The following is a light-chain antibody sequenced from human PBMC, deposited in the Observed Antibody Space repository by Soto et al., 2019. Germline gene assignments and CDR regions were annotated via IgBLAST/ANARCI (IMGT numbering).Light chain of an antibody. Sequence: DIQMTQSPSTLSSSVGDRFTITCRASRSISSWLAWYQQKPGRAPKLLIYDASSLESGVPSRFSGSGSGTEFTLTISSLQPDDFATYYCQQYNSYSPTFGQGTKVDIK. J-gene: IGKJ1*01. CDR3: QQYNSYSPT. CDR2: DAS. V-gene: IGKV1-5*01. CDR1: RSISSW.